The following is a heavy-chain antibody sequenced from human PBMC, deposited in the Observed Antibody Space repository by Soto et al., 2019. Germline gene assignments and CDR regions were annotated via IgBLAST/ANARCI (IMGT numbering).Heavy chain of an antibody. V-gene: IGHV1-18*01. D-gene: IGHD3-9*01. Sequence: QVQLVQSGAEVKKPGASVKVSCKASGYTFTSYGISWVRQAPGQGLEWMGWISAYNGNTNYAQKLQGRVTMTTDTSKSTAYMELRSLRSDDTAVYYCARIILTGPGYYYYYGMDVWGQGTTVTVSS. CDR2: ISAYNGNT. CDR1: GYTFTSYG. CDR3: ARIILTGPGYYYYYGMDV. J-gene: IGHJ6*02.